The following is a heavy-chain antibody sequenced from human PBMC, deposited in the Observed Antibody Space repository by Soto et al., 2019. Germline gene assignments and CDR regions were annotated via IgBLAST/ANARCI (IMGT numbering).Heavy chain of an antibody. J-gene: IGHJ4*02. Sequence: PSETLSLTCAVYGGSFSGYYWSWIRQPPGKGLEWIGEINHSGSTNYNPSLKSRVTISVDTSKNQFSLKLSSVTAADTAVYYCARGAQDDYGGKGEGYYFDYWGQGTLVTVSS. CDR3: ARGAQDDYGGKGEGYYFDY. D-gene: IGHD4-17*01. CDR2: INHSGST. CDR1: GGSFSGYY. V-gene: IGHV4-34*01.